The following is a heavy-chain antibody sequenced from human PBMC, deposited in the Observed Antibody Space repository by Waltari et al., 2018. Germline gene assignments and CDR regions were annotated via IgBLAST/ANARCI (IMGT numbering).Heavy chain of an antibody. Sequence: QVQLQESGPGLVKPSETLSLTCTVSGGSVSSGSYHWSWIRQPPGKGLEWIGYIYYSGSTNYNPSLKSRVTISVDTSKNQFSLKLSSVTAADTAVYYCARLPYCSSTSCPYYYYGMDVWGQGTTVTVSS. CDR2: IYYSGST. J-gene: IGHJ6*02. V-gene: IGHV4-61*01. D-gene: IGHD2-2*01. CDR1: GGSVSSGSYH. CDR3: ARLPYCSSTSCPYYYYGMDV.